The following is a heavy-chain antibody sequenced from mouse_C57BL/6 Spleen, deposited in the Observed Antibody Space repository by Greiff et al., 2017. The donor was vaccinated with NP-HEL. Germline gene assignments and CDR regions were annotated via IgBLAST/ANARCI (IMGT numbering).Heavy chain of an antibody. CDR1: GYTFTSYW. CDR2: IHPNSGST. J-gene: IGHJ3*01. Sequence: VQLQQSGAELVKPGASVKLSCKASGYTFTSYWMHWVKQRPGQGLEWIGMIHPNSGSTNYNEKFKSKATLTVDKSSSTAYMQLSSLTSEDSAVYYCARLTTVVAKAYWGQGTLVTVSA. V-gene: IGHV1-64*01. D-gene: IGHD1-1*01. CDR3: ARLTTVVAKAY.